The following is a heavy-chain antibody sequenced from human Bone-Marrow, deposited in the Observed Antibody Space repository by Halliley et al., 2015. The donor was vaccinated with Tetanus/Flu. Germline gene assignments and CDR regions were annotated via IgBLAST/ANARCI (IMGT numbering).Heavy chain of an antibody. J-gene: IGHJ5*02. V-gene: IGHV3-72*01. D-gene: IGHD3-3*01. CDR2: RREKVKDYST. CDR3: VGNLDGGWFDP. Sequence: IGGRREKVKDYSTDYAASVKGRFTISRDDSKSLVYLQMNSLKTEDTAVYYCVGNLDGGWFDPWGQGTLVTVSS.